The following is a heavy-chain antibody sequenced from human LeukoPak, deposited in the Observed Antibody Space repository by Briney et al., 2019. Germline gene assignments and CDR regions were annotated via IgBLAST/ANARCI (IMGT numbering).Heavy chain of an antibody. D-gene: IGHD3-3*01. Sequence: PGGSLRLSCAASGFTFSSWVRQAPGQGLEWVSTISGSGGSRSYADSVKGRFIISRDNSKNTLLFQMNSLRAEDTAVYYCARLTSGNGLDVWGQGTTVTVS. J-gene: IGHJ6*02. CDR3: ARLTSGNGLDV. CDR2: ISGSGGSR. V-gene: IGHV3-23*01. CDR1: GFTFSS.